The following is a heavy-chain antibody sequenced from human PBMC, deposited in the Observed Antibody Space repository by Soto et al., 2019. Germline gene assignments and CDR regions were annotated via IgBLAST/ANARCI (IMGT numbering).Heavy chain of an antibody. Sequence: QLQLQESGPGLVRPSETLSLTCSVSGGSIRTTNYFWAWIRQPPGKGLEWIASVYHSGSTYYNPSLKSRVTVSVDPSKNQFARTLSSASAADTALYYCARDSGWFDPWGQGTLVTVSS. CDR2: VYHSGST. CDR3: ARDSGWFDP. CDR1: GGSIRTTNYF. J-gene: IGHJ5*02. V-gene: IGHV4-39*01.